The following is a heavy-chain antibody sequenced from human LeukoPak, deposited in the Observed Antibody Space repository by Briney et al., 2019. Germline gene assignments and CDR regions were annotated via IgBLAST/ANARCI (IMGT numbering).Heavy chain of an antibody. CDR1: GFTFSSYA. D-gene: IGHD1-1*01. Sequence: PGGSLRLSCAASGFTFSSYAMSWVRQAPGKGLEWVSAISGSGGSTYYADSVKGRFTISRDNSKNTLYLQMNSLRSDDTAVFYCARDHGNDNFDYWGQGTLVTVSS. CDR3: ARDHGNDNFDY. J-gene: IGHJ4*02. V-gene: IGHV3-23*01. CDR2: ISGSGGST.